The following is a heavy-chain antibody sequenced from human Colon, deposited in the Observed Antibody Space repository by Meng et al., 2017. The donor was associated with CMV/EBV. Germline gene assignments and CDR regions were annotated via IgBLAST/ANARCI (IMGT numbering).Heavy chain of an antibody. Sequence: SETLSLTCTVSGGSISSSGYYWGWIRQPPGKGLEWIGTIYYSGSTYYNPSLKSRVTISVDTSKNQFSLKLSSVTAADTAVYYCARGVVVHDYWGQGTLVTVSS. D-gene: IGHD3-22*01. J-gene: IGHJ4*02. V-gene: IGHV4-39*07. CDR3: ARGVVVHDY. CDR2: IYYSGST. CDR1: GGSISSSGYY.